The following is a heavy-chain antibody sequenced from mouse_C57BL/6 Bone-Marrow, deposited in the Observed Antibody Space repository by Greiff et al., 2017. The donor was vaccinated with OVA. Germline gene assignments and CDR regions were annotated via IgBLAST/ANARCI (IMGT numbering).Heavy chain of an antibody. CDR2: IHPNSGST. V-gene: IGHV1-64*01. D-gene: IGHD4-1*01. CDR3: ASRGNWDEYCDY. J-gene: IGHJ2*01. Sequence: QVQLQQPGAELVKPGASVKLSCKASGYTFTSYCMHWVKQRPGHGLEWIGMIHPNSGSTNYNEKFKSKATLTVDTSSRTAYMQLSRLTSEDTADYEGASRGNWDEYCDYWGQGTTLTVTS. CDR1: GYTFTSYC.